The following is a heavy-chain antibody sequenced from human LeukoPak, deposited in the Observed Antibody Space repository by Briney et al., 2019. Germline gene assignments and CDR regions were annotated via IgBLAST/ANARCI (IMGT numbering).Heavy chain of an antibody. Sequence: SETLSLTCAVYGGSFSGYYWSWIRQPPGKGLEWIGEINHSGSTNYNPSLKSRVTISVDTSKNQFSLKLSSVTAADTAVYYCARVVVPAMFDYWGKGTQVTVSS. D-gene: IGHD2-2*01. V-gene: IGHV4-34*01. J-gene: IGHJ4*02. CDR1: GGSFSGYY. CDR2: INHSGST. CDR3: ARVVVPAMFDY.